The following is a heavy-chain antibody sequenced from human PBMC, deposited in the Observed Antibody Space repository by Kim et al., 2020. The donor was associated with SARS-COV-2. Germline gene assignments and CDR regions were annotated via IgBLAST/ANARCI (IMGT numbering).Heavy chain of an antibody. CDR2: GST. Sequence: GSTNYNPPLKSRVTISVDTSKNQFSLKLSSVTAADTAVYYCAREGGSSDYWGQGTLVTVSS. V-gene: IGHV4-59*01. CDR3: AREGGSSDY. D-gene: IGHD2-15*01. J-gene: IGHJ4*02.